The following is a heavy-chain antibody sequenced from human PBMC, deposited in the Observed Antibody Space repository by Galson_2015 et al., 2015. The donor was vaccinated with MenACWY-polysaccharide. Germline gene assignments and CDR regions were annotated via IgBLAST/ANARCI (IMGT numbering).Heavy chain of an antibody. CDR2: ITGSGGDT. CDR3: TKDHGGSGWTKDY. Sequence: SLRLSCAASGFTFSSYTMRWVRQAPGKGLEWVSAITGSGGDTFYTDSVRGRFTISRDNARNTPYLQMNSLSAEDTAVYYCTKDHGGSGWTKDYWGQGTLVTVSS. D-gene: IGHD6-19*01. J-gene: IGHJ4*02. V-gene: IGHV3-23*01. CDR1: GFTFSSYT.